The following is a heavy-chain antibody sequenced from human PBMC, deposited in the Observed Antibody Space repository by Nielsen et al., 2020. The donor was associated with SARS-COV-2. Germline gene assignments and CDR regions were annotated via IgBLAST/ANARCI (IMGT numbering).Heavy chain of an antibody. CDR2: INSDSGNT. J-gene: IGHJ4*02. Sequence: SVHVSCKASGYTFTAYVIHWMRQDPAQRLEWMGWINSDSGNTKYSQKFRGRVTITRDTSASTAYMELNGLSSEDTAVYYCARSRGCSATSCFFDYWGQGALVTVSS. CDR1: GYTFTAYV. V-gene: IGHV1-3*04. CDR3: ARSRGCSATSCFFDY. D-gene: IGHD2-2*01.